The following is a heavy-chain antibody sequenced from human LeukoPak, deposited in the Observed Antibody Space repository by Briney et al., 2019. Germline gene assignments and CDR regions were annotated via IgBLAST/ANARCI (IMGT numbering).Heavy chain of an antibody. CDR3: ARLVVIVGWFDP. Sequence: PSETLSLTCTVSGGSISSYYWSWIRQPPGKGLEWIGYIYYSGSTNYNPSLKSRVTISVDTSKNQFSLKLSSVTAADTAVYYCARLVVIVGWFDPWGQGTLVTVSS. J-gene: IGHJ5*02. CDR1: GGSISSYY. CDR2: IYYSGST. D-gene: IGHD5-12*01. V-gene: IGHV4-59*08.